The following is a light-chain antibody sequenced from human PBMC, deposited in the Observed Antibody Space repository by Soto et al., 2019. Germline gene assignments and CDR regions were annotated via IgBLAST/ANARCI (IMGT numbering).Light chain of an antibody. CDR1: SSDVGGYKY. J-gene: IGLJ1*01. V-gene: IGLV2-14*01. Sequence: QSVLTQPASVSGSPGQSITITCTGTSSDVGGYKYVSWYQQHPGKAPKLLIYVVSNRTSGVSNRFSGSKAGNTASLTISALRDEEEADSYCSSYTTTSTYLFGTGTKVTV. CDR3: SSYTTTSTYL. CDR2: VVS.